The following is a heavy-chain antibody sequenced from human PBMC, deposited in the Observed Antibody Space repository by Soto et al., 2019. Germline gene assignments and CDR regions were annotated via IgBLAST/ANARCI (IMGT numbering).Heavy chain of an antibody. CDR3: ARSKPCGGDCYAFDY. V-gene: IGHV4-4*07. D-gene: IGHD2-21*02. CDR1: GASISSYY. CDR2: IYTSGST. Sequence: PSETLSLTCTVSGASISSYYWSWIRQPAGKGLEWIGRIYTSGSTNYNPSLKSRVTMSVDTSKNQFSLKLSSVTAADTAVYYCARSKPCGGDCYAFDYWGQGTLVTVSS. J-gene: IGHJ4*02.